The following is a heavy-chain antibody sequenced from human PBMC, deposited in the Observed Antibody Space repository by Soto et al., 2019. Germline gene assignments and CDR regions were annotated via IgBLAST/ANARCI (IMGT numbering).Heavy chain of an antibody. D-gene: IGHD2-15*01. J-gene: IGHJ6*03. Sequence: GSLRLSCAASGFTVSSKYMSWVRQAPGRGLEWVSLIQSGGPTYYADSVKGRFTISRDTSENTVHLQMDSLRAEDTAVYYCARDVVFCGGGRCCGVPWAVGGKGPRVTVP. CDR3: ARDVVFCGGGRCCGVPWAV. CDR1: GFTVSSKY. V-gene: IGHV3-66*01. CDR2: IQSGGPT.